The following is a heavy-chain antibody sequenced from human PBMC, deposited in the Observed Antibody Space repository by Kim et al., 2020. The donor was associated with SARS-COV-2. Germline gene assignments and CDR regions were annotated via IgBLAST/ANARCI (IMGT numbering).Heavy chain of an antibody. CDR3: ARGARRVHAFDI. CDR1: GDSVSSITDS. Sequence: SQTLSLTCAISGDSVSSITDSCNWIRLSPSRGLEWLGRIYYRFKWPNDYALSMKGRITVSPDTSKNEFSLQLNSVTAEDTALYYCARGARRVHAFDIWGQGTMVTVSS. D-gene: IGHD1-26*01. CDR2: IYYRFKWPN. J-gene: IGHJ3*02. V-gene: IGHV6-1*01.